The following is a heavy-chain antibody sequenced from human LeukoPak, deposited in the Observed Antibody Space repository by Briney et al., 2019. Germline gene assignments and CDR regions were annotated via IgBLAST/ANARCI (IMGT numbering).Heavy chain of an antibody. CDR2: IQSDGNNK. CDR3: ARDGVASLGV. D-gene: IGHD2-15*01. CDR1: GFTFRHYG. J-gene: IGHJ6*04. Sequence: GGSLRLSCAASGFTFRHYGMHWVRQAPGKGLEWVTFIQSDGNNKYYADSVKGRFTISRDNSENTLYLQMNSLRAEDTAVYYCARDGVASLGVWGKGTTVTVSS. V-gene: IGHV3-30*02.